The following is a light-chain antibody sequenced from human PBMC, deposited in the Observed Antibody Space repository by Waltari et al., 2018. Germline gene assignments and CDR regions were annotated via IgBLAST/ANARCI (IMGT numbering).Light chain of an antibody. Sequence: QSVLTQPPSVSGAPGQRVTISCTGSSSNIWASYDVHWYQQFPGTAPKLLIYGNNNRPSGVPDRFSGSKSGTSASLAITGLQAEDEADYYCQSCDSSLSGSFVFGTGTKVTVL. V-gene: IGLV1-40*01. CDR2: GNN. J-gene: IGLJ1*01. CDR3: QSCDSSLSGSFV. CDR1: SSNIWASYD.